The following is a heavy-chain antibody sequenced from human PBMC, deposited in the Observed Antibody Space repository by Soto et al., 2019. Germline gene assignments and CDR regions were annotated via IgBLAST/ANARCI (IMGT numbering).Heavy chain of an antibody. D-gene: IGHD3-3*02. V-gene: IGHV4-34*01. CDR1: GGSFTGYY. Sequence: QVQLQQWGAGLLKPSETLSLTCAVYGGSFTGYYLTWIRQTPGKGLEWIGELNYRGSSYYNPSLESRISMAVDTSKNQLSLKLRSVTAADTAVYFCVRGQPHRITMFEVVIRSYDYGMDVWGQGTTVTVSS. CDR3: VRGQPHRITMFEVVIRSYDYGMDV. J-gene: IGHJ6*02. CDR2: LNYRGSS.